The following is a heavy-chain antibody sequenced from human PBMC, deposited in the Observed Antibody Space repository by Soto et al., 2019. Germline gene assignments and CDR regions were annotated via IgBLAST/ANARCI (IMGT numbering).Heavy chain of an antibody. CDR1: GYTFTSYD. Sequence: ASVKVSCKASGYTFTSYDINWVRQATGQGLEWMGWMNPNSGNTGYAQKFQGRVTMTRNTSISTAYMELSSLRSEDTAVYYCARAPKYYYGSGSYLRAFDIWGQGTMVTVSS. CDR3: ARAPKYYYGSGSYLRAFDI. CDR2: MNPNSGNT. J-gene: IGHJ3*02. V-gene: IGHV1-8*01. D-gene: IGHD3-10*01.